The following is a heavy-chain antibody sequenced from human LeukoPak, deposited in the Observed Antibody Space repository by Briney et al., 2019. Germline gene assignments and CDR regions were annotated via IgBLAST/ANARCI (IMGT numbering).Heavy chain of an antibody. J-gene: IGHJ4*02. CDR3: ARGVIAAGGNDFDY. CDR2: VYYNGRT. CDR1: GGSFNNNYF. V-gene: IGHV4-39*07. Sequence: SETLSLTCTVSGGSFNNNYFWAWTRQPPGEGLEWIGNVYYNGRTDYNPSLESRATTSVDPSNNQFFVKLNSVTAADTAVYFCARGVIAAGGNDFDYWGQGTLVTVSS. D-gene: IGHD6-13*01.